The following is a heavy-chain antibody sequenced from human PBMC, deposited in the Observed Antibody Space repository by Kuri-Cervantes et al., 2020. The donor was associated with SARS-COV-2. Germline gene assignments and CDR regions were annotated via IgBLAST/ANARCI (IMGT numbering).Heavy chain of an antibody. CDR1: GFTFSSYA. D-gene: IGHD2-2*01. Sequence: GGSLRLSCAASGFTFSSYAMHWVRQAPGKGLEYVSAISSNGGSTYYANSVKGRFTISRDNSKNTLYLQMGSLRAEDMAVYYCARDFREYCSSTSCSWSDPWGQGTLVTVSS. CDR2: ISSNGGST. CDR3: ARDFREYCSSTSCSWSDP. V-gene: IGHV3-64*01. J-gene: IGHJ5*02.